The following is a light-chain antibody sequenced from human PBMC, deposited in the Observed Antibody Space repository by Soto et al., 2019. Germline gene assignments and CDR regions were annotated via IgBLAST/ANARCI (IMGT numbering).Light chain of an antibody. V-gene: IGLV2-14*03. J-gene: IGLJ1*01. Sequence: QSVLTQPASVSGSPGQSITISCTGTSSDVCGFNSVSWYQLRPGTAPKLILYDVVDRPSGVSYRFSGSKSGNTASLTISGLQAADEADYFCSSYTSTMTTVFGSGTKVTVL. CDR3: SSYTSTMTTV. CDR1: SSDVCGFNS. CDR2: DVV.